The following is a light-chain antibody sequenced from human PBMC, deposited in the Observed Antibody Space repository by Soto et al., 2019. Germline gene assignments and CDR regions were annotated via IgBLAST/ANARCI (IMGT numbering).Light chain of an antibody. CDR1: QGVSCNC. J-gene: IGKJ1*01. CDR3: QQYDSSPPIT. CDR2: AAS. Sequence: EIVLTQSPDTLSLSPGARATLSCRASQGVSCNCLAWYQHRPGQAPRLLIYAASTRPTGIPDRFSGSGSGTDFTLTISRLEPEDFAVYYCQQYDSSPPITFGHGTRVEIK. V-gene: IGKV3-20*01.